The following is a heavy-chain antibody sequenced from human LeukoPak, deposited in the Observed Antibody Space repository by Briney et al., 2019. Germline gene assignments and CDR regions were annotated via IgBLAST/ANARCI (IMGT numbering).Heavy chain of an antibody. Sequence: SETLSLTCAVYGGSFSGYFCWIRQSPGKGLEWIGEINHRGVTNYRPSLGGRVSIFTDRSLNQFSLRLTSVTAADTGTYYCASGPGTSVIRGVSPKYWGQGTPVNVP. D-gene: IGHD3-10*01. CDR2: INHRGVT. V-gene: IGHV4-34*01. CDR1: GGSFSGYF. J-gene: IGHJ4*02. CDR3: ASGPGTSVIRGVSPKY.